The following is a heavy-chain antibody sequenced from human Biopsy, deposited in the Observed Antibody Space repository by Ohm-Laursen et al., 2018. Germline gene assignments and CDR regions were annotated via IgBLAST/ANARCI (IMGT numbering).Heavy chain of an antibody. D-gene: IGHD2-8*01. J-gene: IGHJ4*02. CDR2: INCKTGAT. V-gene: IGHV1-2*02. CDR3: ARDPLNGHKHFDF. CDR1: SYTFTDYN. Sequence: ASVKVSCKASSYTFTDYNIHWMRQAPGQGLEWLGYINCKTGATNYAQKFQGTVTMTRDTSISTAYLALGSLRSADTAIYYCARDPLNGHKHFDFWGQGTLVTVSS.